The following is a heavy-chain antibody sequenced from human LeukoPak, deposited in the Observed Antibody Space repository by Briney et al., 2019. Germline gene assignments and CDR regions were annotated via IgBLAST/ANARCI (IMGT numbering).Heavy chain of an antibody. CDR2: INTSSGGT. D-gene: IGHD6-19*01. V-gene: IGHV1-2*02. J-gene: IGHJ3*02. CDR3: ATPGEQWTDDAFDI. CDR1: GYTFTGYY. Sequence: ASVKVSCKASGYTFTGYYMHWVRQAPGQGREWMGLINTSSGGTNYAQKFQGRVTMTRDTYISTAYMELSRLRADDTAVYFFATPGEQWTDDAFDIWGQGTIVTVSS.